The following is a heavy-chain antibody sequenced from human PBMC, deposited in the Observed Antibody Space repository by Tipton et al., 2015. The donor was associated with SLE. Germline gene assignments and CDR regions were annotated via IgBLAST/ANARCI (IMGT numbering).Heavy chain of an antibody. V-gene: IGHV3-7*01. CDR2: IKEDGSEK. CDR1: SSYY. J-gene: IGHJ4*02. Sequence: SSYYWGWIRQPPGKGLEWVANIKEDGSEKYYVDSVKGRFTISRGNAKSSLYLQMNSLGAEDMALYYCARDFRHREAFGYWGQGTLVTVSS. D-gene: IGHD1-14*01. CDR3: ARDFRHREAFGY.